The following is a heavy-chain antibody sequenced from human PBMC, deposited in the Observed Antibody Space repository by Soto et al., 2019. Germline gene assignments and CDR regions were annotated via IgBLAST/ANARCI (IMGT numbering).Heavy chain of an antibody. CDR2: INPFKGDT. V-gene: IGHV1-18*01. D-gene: IGHD2-2*02. CDR1: GYTFSTYG. CDR3: ARVKVPGAILGAFDL. Sequence: GASVKVSCKASGYTFSTYGITWVRQAPGQGLDWMGWINPFKGDTNSAARFQDRVTMTTDTSTRTAYMELRSLRSDDTAVYYCARVKVPGAILGAFDLWGQGTLVTVSS. J-gene: IGHJ3*01.